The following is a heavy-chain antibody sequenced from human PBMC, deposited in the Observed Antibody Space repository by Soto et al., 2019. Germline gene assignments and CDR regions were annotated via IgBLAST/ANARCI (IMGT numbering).Heavy chain of an antibody. CDR3: ARRKGPYYDFWSGYGMDV. CDR2: MNPNSGNT. D-gene: IGHD3-3*01. J-gene: IGHJ6*02. V-gene: IGHV1-8*01. CDR1: GYTFNSYD. Sequence: APVKGSFKPSGYTFNSYDINWVRQATGQGLEWMGWMNPNSGNTGYAQKFQGRVTMTRNTSISTAYVELSSLRSEDTAVYYCARRKGPYYDFWSGYGMDVWGQGTTVTVSS.